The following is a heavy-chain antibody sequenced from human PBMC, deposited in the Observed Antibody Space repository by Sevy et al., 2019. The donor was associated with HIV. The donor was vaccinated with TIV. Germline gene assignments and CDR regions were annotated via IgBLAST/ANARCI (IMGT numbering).Heavy chain of an antibody. V-gene: IGHV1-46*01. CDR2: INPSGGSK. CDR3: ARDGEYYGSGSSNWFDP. J-gene: IGHJ5*02. D-gene: IGHD3-10*01. Sequence: ASVKVSCKASGYTFTSYYMHWVRQAPGQGLEWMGIINPSGGSKSYAQKFQGRVTMTRDTSTSTVYMELSSLRSEDTAVYYCARDGEYYGSGSSNWFDPWGQGTLVTVSS. CDR1: GYTFTSYY.